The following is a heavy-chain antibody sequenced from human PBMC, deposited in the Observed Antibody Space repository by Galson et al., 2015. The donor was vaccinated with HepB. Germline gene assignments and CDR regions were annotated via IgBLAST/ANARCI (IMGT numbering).Heavy chain of an antibody. V-gene: IGHV3-48*04. CDR2: ISGDSNTI. Sequence: SLRLSCAASKFTFSTCSMNWVRQAPGKGLEWIAYISGDSNTIFYADSVKGRFTISRDNAKNSLYLRVNSLRAEDTAVYYCARDLFRTGVVTVTAGAFEVWGQGTMVTVSS. J-gene: IGHJ3*01. CDR1: KFTFSTCS. CDR3: ARDLFRTGVVTVTAGAFEV. D-gene: IGHD2-21*02.